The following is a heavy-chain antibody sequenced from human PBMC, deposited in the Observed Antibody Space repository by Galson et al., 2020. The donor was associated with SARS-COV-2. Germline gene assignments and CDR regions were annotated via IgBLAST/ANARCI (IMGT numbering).Heavy chain of an antibody. CDR1: GFPFTSYE. D-gene: IGHD3-3*01. CDR2: MSSSGNTI. J-gene: IGHJ6*02. Sequence: TGGSLRLSCSASGFPFTSYEMNWVRQAPGKGLEWVSYMSSSGNTIYYADSVKGRFTISRDNAKNSLYLQMNSLRAEDTAVYYCARDLTFFGLAIMSGHNFGMDVWGQGTAVTVSS. V-gene: IGHV3-48*03. CDR3: ARDLTFFGLAIMSGHNFGMDV.